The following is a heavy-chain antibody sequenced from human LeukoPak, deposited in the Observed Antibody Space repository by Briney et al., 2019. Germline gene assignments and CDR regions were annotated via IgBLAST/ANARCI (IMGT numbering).Heavy chain of an antibody. CDR2: IKQGGSEK. J-gene: IGHJ3*02. CDR3: AKAFYYDSSGRDAFDI. V-gene: IGHV3-7*03. Sequence: GGSLRLSSAASGFTFSSYWMSWVRQAPGKGLEWVANIKQGGSEKYYVDSVKGRFTISRDNAKNSLYLQINSLRAEDTALYYCAKAFYYDSSGRDAFDIWGQGTMVTVSS. CDR1: GFTFSSYW. D-gene: IGHD3-22*01.